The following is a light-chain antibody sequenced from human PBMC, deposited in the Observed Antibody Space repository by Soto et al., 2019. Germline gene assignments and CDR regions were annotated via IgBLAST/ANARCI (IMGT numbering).Light chain of an antibody. CDR1: QDIRND. CDR3: QKYDGAPWT. CDR2: AAS. J-gene: IGKJ1*01. V-gene: IGKV1-27*01. Sequence: FQMTPSLSYLSASIGARKPITCRASQDIRNDLGWFQQKPGKVPKLLIYAASTLQSGVPSRFSGSGSGTDFTLTICSLQPEDVATYYCQKYDGAPWTFCQGTKVDIK.